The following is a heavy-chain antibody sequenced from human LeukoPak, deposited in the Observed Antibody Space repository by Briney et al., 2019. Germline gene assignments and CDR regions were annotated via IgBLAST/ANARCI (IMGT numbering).Heavy chain of an antibody. CDR1: GFTLSSYS. J-gene: IGHJ4*02. Sequence: GGSLRLSCAASGFTLSSYSMNWVRQAPGKGLEWVSSISSSSSYIYYADSVKGRFTISRDNAKNSLYLQMNSLRAEDTAVYYCAKDQAGGISDVVDYWGQGTLVTVSS. CDR3: AKDQAGGISDVVDY. D-gene: IGHD3-16*01. V-gene: IGHV3-21*04. CDR2: ISSSSSYI.